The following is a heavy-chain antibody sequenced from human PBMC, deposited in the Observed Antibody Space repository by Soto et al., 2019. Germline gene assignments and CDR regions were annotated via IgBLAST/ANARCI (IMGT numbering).Heavy chain of an antibody. J-gene: IGHJ5*02. Sequence: EVQLVESGGGLVKPGGSLRLSCAASGFTFSSYSMNWVRQAPGKGLEWVSSISSSSSYIYYADSVKGRFTISRDNAKNSLYLQMNSLRAEDTAVYYCAVRHPPNWFDPWGQGTLVTVST. V-gene: IGHV3-21*01. CDR2: ISSSSSYI. CDR1: GFTFSSYS. CDR3: AVRHPPNWFDP.